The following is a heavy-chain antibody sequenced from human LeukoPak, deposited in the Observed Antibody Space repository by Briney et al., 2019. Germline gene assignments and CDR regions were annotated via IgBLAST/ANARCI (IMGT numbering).Heavy chain of an antibody. CDR1: GFIFRTYW. D-gene: IGHD2-15*01. J-gene: IGHJ4*02. Sequence: GGSLRLSCAASGFIFRTYWMSWVRQALGQGLEWVANIKQDGSEKYYVDSVKGRFTISRDNAKNSLYLQMNSLRDEDTAVYYCASDSPGYSSGSYFTYWGQETLVTVSS. CDR3: ASDSPGYSSGSYFTY. V-gene: IGHV3-7*03. CDR2: IKQDGSEK.